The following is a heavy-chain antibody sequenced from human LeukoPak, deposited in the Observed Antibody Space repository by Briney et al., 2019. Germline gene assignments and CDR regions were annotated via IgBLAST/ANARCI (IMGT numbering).Heavy chain of an antibody. V-gene: IGHV1-2*02. J-gene: IGHJ4*02. D-gene: IGHD1-7*01. Sequence: ASVKVSCKASGYTFTCYYIHWVRQAPGQGPEWMGCIHPRDSSTTYAQKFQGRVTLTSDASINTAFLELTRLTSDDTAIYYCARDLRDWNLWAQGTLVTVSS. CDR1: GYTFTCYY. CDR2: IHPRDSST. CDR3: ARDLRDWNL.